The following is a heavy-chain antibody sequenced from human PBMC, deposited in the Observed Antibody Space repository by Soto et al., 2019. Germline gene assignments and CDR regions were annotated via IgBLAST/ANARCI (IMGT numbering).Heavy chain of an antibody. J-gene: IGHJ6*02. V-gene: IGHV1-69*01. Sequence: VQLVQSGAEVKKPGSSVKVSCKASGGTLSSYVSSWVRQAPGQGLEWMGGIMAVFGTANYAQKFQGRVTITADESTSTAYMELSSLRSEDTAVYYCASLRGYSYGYVFTTPYGMDVWGQGTTVTVSS. CDR2: IMAVFGTA. D-gene: IGHD5-18*01. CDR1: GGTLSSYV. CDR3: ASLRGYSYGYVFTTPYGMDV.